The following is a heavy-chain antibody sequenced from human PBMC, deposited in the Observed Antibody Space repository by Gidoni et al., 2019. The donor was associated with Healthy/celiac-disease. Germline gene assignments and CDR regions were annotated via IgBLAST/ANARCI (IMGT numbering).Heavy chain of an antibody. Sequence: EVQLVEPCGGLIQPGGSLRLSCAASGFTVSSHYMRWARQAPGKGLEWVSVIYSGGSTYYADSVKGRFTISRDNSKNTLYLQMNSLRAEDTAVYYCAREGRERIVGATGSIEAEYFQHWGQGTLVTVSS. CDR2: IYSGGST. CDR1: GFTVSSHY. J-gene: IGHJ1*01. V-gene: IGHV3-53*01. CDR3: AREGRERIVGATGSIEAEYFQH. D-gene: IGHD1-26*01.